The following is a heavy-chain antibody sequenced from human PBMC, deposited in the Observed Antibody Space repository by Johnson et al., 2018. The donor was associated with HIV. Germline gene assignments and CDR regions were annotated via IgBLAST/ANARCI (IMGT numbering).Heavy chain of an antibody. CDR2: IGTAGDT. Sequence: VQLVESGGGLVQPGGSLRLSCAASGFTFSSYDMHWVRQATGKGLEWVSAIGTAGDTYYPGSVKGRFPISRENAKNSLYLQMNSLRAEDTAVYYCARELGSGWGETADAFDIWGQGTTVTVSS. D-gene: IGHD6-19*01. CDR1: GFTFSSYD. J-gene: IGHJ3*02. CDR3: ARELGSGWGETADAFDI. V-gene: IGHV3-13*01.